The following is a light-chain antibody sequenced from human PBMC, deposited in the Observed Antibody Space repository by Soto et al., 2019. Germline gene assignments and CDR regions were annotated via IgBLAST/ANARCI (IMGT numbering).Light chain of an antibody. CDR3: QQFGSSPLLT. V-gene: IGKV3-20*01. CDR2: GAS. J-gene: IGKJ4*01. Sequence: EIVLTQSPGTLSLSPGEGATLSCRASQSVSSTKLAWYQQRPGQAPRLLIFGASNRATGVPDRFSGSGSGTAFTLAISRLEPEDFAVYYCQQFGSSPLLTFGGGTKVDIK. CDR1: QSVSSTK.